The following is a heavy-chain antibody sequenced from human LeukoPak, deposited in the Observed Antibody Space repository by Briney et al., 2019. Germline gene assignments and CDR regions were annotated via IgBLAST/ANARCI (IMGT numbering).Heavy chain of an antibody. CDR1: GYTLTSYG. D-gene: IGHD4-17*01. J-gene: IGHJ4*02. Sequence: ASVKVSCEASGYTLTSYGINWMRQAPGQGLEWMGWISTQSGNTNYAQKVQGRLTLTTDRSTNTAHMELRSLRSDDTAVYYCARGAYGDKWGQGTMVTVSS. CDR3: ARGAYGDK. CDR2: ISTQSGNT. V-gene: IGHV1-18*01.